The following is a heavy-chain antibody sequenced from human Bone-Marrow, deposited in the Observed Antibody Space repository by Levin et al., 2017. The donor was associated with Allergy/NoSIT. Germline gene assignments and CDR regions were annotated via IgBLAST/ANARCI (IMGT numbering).Heavy chain of an antibody. Sequence: ASVKVSCKASGYTFLNHDINWLRQAAGQGLEWMGWVSPRSGMTGYGQKFQDRVTMTRDTSTSTAFLELRSLTSEDTAVYYCARVVGVTAVNTGDYWGQGTLFTVSS. V-gene: IGHV1-8*01. CDR1: GYTFLNHD. CDR2: VSPRSGMT. D-gene: IGHD2-21*02. CDR3: ARVVGVTAVNTGDY. J-gene: IGHJ4*02.